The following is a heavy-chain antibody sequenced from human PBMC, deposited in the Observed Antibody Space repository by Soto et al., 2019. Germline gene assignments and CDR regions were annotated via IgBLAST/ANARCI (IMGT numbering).Heavy chain of an antibody. CDR2: ISASGGST. V-gene: IGHV3-23*01. CDR3: GRDRGTTEMVDYYSGRDV. CDR1: GSTFSRYA. Sequence: EVQLLESGGGMVERGGSLRLSCAASGSTFSRYAMNWVRQAPGKGLEWVSGISASGGSTYYADFVKGRITISRDNPKSTLYQKRNSRRVTDTGKYDWGRDRGTTEMVDYYSGRDVGGRGTTVTVSS. J-gene: IGHJ6*02. D-gene: IGHD2-2*01.